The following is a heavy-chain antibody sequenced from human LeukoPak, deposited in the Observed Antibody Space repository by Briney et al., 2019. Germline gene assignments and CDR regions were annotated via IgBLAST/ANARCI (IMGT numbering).Heavy chain of an antibody. V-gene: IGHV4-59*01. J-gene: IGHJ4*02. D-gene: IGHD3-22*01. Sequence: KSSETLSLTCTVSGGSISNYYWSWIRQPPGKGLEWIGYIYYSGSTNYNPSLKSRVTISVDTSKNQFSLKLSSVTAADTAVYYCARYYYDTSGMYYFDYWGQGTLATVSS. CDR1: GGSISNYY. CDR3: ARYYYDTSGMYYFDY. CDR2: IYYSGST.